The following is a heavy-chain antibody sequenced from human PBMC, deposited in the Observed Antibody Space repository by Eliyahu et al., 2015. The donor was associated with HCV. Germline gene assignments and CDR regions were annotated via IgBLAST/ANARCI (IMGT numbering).Heavy chain of an antibody. J-gene: IGHJ5*02. CDR3: AHRPHSNGDYVRGWFDP. V-gene: IGHV2-5*02. D-gene: IGHD4-17*01. CDR2: IYWDDDK. CDR1: GFSLSTSGVG. Sequence: QITLKESGPTLVKPTQTLTLTCTFSGFSLSTSGVGVGWIRQPPGKALEWLALIYWDDDKRYSPTLKSRLTITKDTSKNQVVLTMTNMDPVDTATYYCAHRPHSNGDYVRGWFDPWGQGTLVTVSS.